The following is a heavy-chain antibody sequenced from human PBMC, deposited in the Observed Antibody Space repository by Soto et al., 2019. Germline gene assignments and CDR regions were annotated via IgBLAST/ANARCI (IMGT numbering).Heavy chain of an antibody. CDR3: ARGSSIADRGWFDP. D-gene: IGHD6-6*01. J-gene: IGHJ5*02. V-gene: IGHV1-18*04. CDR1: RYTFTSYG. CDR2: ISAYNGNT. Sequence: ASVKVSCKASRYTFTSYGISWMRQAPGQGLEWMGWISAYNGNTNYAQKHQGRVTMTTDTSTSTAYMELRSLRSEDTAVYYCARGSSIADRGWFDPWGQGTLVTVSS.